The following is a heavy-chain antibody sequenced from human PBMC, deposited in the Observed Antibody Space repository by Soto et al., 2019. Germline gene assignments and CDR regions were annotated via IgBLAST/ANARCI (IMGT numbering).Heavy chain of an antibody. CDR2: IWYDGSNK. CDR1: GFTFSSYG. CDR3: ARASLDYYDSTGWFDP. J-gene: IGHJ5*02. D-gene: IGHD3-22*01. V-gene: IGHV3-33*01. Sequence: GGSLRLSCAASGFTFSSYGMHWVRQAPGKGLEWVAVIWYDGSNKYYADSVKGRFTISRDNSKNTLYLQMNSLRAEDTAVYYCARASLDYYDSTGWFDPWGQGTLVTVSS.